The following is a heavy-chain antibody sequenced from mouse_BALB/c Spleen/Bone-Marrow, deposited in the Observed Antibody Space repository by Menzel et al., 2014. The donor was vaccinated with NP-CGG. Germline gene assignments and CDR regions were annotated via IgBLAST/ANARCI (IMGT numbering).Heavy chain of an antibody. CDR1: GFDFSRYW. D-gene: IGHD1-1*01. J-gene: IGHJ2*01. CDR3: ARPDYYGYLNY. V-gene: IGHV4-1*02. CDR2: INPDSRTI. Sequence: EVQVVESGGGLVQPGGSLKLSCAASGFDFSRYWMSWVRQAPGKGLEWIGEINPDSRTINYSPSLKDKFIISRDNAKNTLYLRLNKVRCEDTALYYCARPDYYGYLNYWGQGTTLIVSS.